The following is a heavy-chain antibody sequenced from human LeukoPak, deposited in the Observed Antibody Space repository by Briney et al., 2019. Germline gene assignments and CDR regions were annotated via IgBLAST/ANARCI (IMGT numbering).Heavy chain of an antibody. J-gene: IGHJ3*02. CDR2: IYYSGST. Sequence: SETLSLTCTVSGGSISSSSYYWGWIRPPPGKGLEWIGCIYYSGSTYYNPSLKSRVTISVDTSKNQFSLKLSSVTAADTAVYYCARVSFSDAFDIWGQGTMVTVSS. CDR1: GGSISSSSYY. CDR3: ARVSFSDAFDI. D-gene: IGHD3-16*02. V-gene: IGHV4-39*07.